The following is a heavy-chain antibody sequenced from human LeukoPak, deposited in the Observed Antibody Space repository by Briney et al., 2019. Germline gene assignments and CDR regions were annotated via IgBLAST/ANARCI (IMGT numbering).Heavy chain of an antibody. Sequence: PSETLSLTCTVSGGSISSSSYYWGWIRQPPGKGLEWIGSIYYSGSTYYNPSLKSRVTISVDTSKNQFSLKLSSVTAADTAVYYCARPAAGSGHFDYWGQGTLVTVSS. V-gene: IGHV4-39*01. CDR2: IYYSGST. CDR1: GGSISSSSYY. J-gene: IGHJ4*02. D-gene: IGHD2-2*01. CDR3: ARPAAGSGHFDY.